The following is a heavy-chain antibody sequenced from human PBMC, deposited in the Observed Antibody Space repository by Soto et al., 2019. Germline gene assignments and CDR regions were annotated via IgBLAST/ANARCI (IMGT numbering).Heavy chain of an antibody. J-gene: IGHJ3*02. CDR1: GGSFSGYY. V-gene: IGHV4-34*01. CDR3: ARVEYSSSSDAFDI. D-gene: IGHD6-6*01. Sequence: SETLSLTCAVYGGSFSGYYWSWIRQPPGKGLEWIGEINHSGSTNYNPSLKSRVTISVDTSKNQFSLKLSSVTAADTAVYYCARVEYSSSSDAFDIWGQGTMVTVS. CDR2: INHSGST.